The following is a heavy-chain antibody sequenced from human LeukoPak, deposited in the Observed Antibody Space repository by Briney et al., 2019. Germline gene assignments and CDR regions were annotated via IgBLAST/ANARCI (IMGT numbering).Heavy chain of an antibody. CDR3: ARHGGLVRGEGRDAFDI. J-gene: IGHJ3*02. V-gene: IGHV4-31*03. CDR1: GGSFSSGSYY. D-gene: IGHD3-10*01. CDR2: ISNTGNA. Sequence: SETLSLTCTVSGGSFSSGSYYWSWIRQHPGKGLEWIGYISNTGNAYYDPSLKSRVSISIDTSKRQFSLKVRSVTAADTAVYYCARHGGLVRGEGRDAFDIWGQGTMVTVSS.